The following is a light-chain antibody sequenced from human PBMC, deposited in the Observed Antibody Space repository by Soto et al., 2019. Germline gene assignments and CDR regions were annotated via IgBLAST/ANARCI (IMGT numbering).Light chain of an antibody. Sequence: QSVLTQPASVSGSPGQSITISCTGTSSDVGGYNYVSWYQQHPGKAPKLMIYDVSNRPSGVSNRFSGSKSGNTASLTISGLQAEDEADYYCSSCTSSSTPVFGTGTKLTVL. CDR1: SSDVGGYNY. V-gene: IGLV2-14*01. CDR3: SSCTSSSTPV. CDR2: DVS. J-gene: IGLJ1*01.